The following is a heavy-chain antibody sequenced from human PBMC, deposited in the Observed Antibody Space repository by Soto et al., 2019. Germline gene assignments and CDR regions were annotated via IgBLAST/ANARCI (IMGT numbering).Heavy chain of an antibody. Sequence: PGGSLRLSCAASGFTFSSYAMSWVRQAPGKGLEWVSAISGSGGSTYYADSVKGRFTISRDNSKNTLYLQMNSLRAEDTAVYYCAKDRSYDILTRYLTVSYFDYWGQGTLVTVSS. CDR2: ISGSGGST. J-gene: IGHJ4*02. CDR1: GFTFSSYA. CDR3: AKDRSYDILTRYLTVSYFDY. V-gene: IGHV3-23*01. D-gene: IGHD3-9*01.